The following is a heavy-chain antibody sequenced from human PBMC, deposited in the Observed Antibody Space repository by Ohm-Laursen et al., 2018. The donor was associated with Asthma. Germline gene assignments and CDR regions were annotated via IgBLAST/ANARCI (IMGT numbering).Heavy chain of an antibody. CDR3: AKVVLLDV. D-gene: IGHD3-16*02. J-gene: IGHJ6*02. CDR2: ISNSGGST. Sequence: SLRLSCSASGFTFSSYAVSWVRQAPGKGLEWVSGISNSGGSTYYADNVKGRFTISRDNSKNTLYLQMNSLRAEDAAVYYCAKVVLLDVWGQGTTVTVSS. V-gene: IGHV3-23*01. CDR1: GFTFSSYA.